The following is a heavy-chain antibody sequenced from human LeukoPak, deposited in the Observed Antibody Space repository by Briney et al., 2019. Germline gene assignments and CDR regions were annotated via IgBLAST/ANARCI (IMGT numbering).Heavy chain of an antibody. CDR2: IIPIFGTA. Sequence: SVKVSCKASGGTFSSYAISWVRQAPGQGLEWMGGIIPIFGTANYAQKFQGRVTITADESTSTAYMELSSLRSEDTAVYYCASFSVDSGYFQHWGQGTLVTVSS. D-gene: IGHD3/OR15-3a*01. CDR3: ASFSVDSGYFQH. J-gene: IGHJ1*01. V-gene: IGHV1-69*13. CDR1: GGTFSSYA.